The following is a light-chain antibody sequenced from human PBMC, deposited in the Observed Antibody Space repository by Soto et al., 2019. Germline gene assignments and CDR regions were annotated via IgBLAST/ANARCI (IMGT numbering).Light chain of an antibody. Sequence: EIVLTQSPGTLSLSPGERATLSCRASQSVSSSYLAWYQQKPGQAPRLLIYGTSSRATGIPDRFSGNGSGTDFTLTISRLEPEDFAVYYCQQYGGSRNTFGQGTKLEIK. J-gene: IGKJ2*01. CDR1: QSVSSSY. CDR2: GTS. V-gene: IGKV3-20*01. CDR3: QQYGGSRNT.